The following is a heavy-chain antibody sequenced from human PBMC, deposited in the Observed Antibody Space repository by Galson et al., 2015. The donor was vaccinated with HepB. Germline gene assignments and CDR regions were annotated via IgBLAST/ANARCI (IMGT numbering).Heavy chain of an antibody. D-gene: IGHD3-3*01. CDR2: INGDGSST. Sequence: SLRLSCAASGFTFSSYWMHWVRQAPGKGLVWVSRINGDGSSTSYADSVKGRFTISRDNAKNTLYLQMNSLRAEDTAVYYCARDQYDFWSAMINYYYGMDVWGQGTTVTVSS. V-gene: IGHV3-74*01. CDR3: ARDQYDFWSAMINYYYGMDV. CDR1: GFTFSSYW. J-gene: IGHJ6*02.